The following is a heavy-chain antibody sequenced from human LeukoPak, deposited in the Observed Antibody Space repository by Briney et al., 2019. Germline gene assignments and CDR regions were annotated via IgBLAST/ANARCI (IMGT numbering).Heavy chain of an antibody. Sequence: PWDTLSLTCSVSGASISSYYWSWIRQPPGKGLEWIAYVHYSGRTNYNPSLKSRVSISVDTSKKQFSLNLSSVTAADTAVYYCARRGNSWNDFDSWGQGTLVTVSS. J-gene: IGHJ4*02. CDR3: ARRGNSWNDFDS. D-gene: IGHD6-13*01. V-gene: IGHV4-59*08. CDR2: VHYSGRT. CDR1: GASISSYY.